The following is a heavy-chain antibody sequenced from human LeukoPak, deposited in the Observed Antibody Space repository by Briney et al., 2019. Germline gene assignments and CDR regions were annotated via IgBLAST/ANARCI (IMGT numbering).Heavy chain of an antibody. CDR3: AREADAFDI. CDR2: ISGSGGSI. Sequence: GGSLRLSCAAPGFSFSSYALSWVRQALGKGLDWVSVISGSGGSIYYAESVKGRFTISKENSKNTLYLQMNNLRAEDTAVYYCAREADAFDIWGQGTMVTVSS. CDR1: GFSFSSYA. V-gene: IGHV3-23*01. J-gene: IGHJ3*02.